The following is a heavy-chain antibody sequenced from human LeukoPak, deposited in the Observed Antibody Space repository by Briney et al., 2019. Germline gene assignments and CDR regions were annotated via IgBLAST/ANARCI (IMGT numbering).Heavy chain of an antibody. V-gene: IGHV4-39*01. CDR1: GGSISSNSYY. CDR3: ARNRYYYGSGNYGVPNWFDP. Sequence: SETLPLTCSVSGGSISSNSYYWGWIRQSPGKGLEWIGTIYYSGSTYYSPSLKSRVTISVDTSKNQFSLKLSSVTAADTAMYYCARNRYYYGSGNYGVPNWFDPWGQGTLVTVSS. J-gene: IGHJ5*02. D-gene: IGHD3-10*01. CDR2: IYYSGST.